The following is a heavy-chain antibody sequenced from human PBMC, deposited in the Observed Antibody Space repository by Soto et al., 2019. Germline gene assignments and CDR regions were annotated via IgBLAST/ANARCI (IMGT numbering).Heavy chain of an antibody. CDR3: ARDKGSGSYNSRYYYGMDV. V-gene: IGHV4-34*01. CDR2: INRSGST. D-gene: IGHD3-10*01. J-gene: IGHJ6*02. Sequence: SDTLSLTCAVYGGSFSDNFWSWIRQPPGKGLEWIGEINRSGSTNYIPSLKSRVTISVDTSKNQFSLKLSSVSAADTAVYYCARDKGSGSYNSRYYYGMDVWGQGTTVTVSS. CDR1: GGSFSDNF.